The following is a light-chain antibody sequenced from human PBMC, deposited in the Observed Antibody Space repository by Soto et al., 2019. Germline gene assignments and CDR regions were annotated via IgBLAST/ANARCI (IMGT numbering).Light chain of an antibody. CDR3: QQYKNWPL. V-gene: IGKV3-20*01. Sequence: EIVLTQSPDTLSLSPGERATLSCRASQSVSSSYLAWYQQRPGQAPRLLIYGASSRATGIPDRFSGSGFGTEFTLTISSLQSEDFAVYYCQQYKNWPLFGQGTRLEIK. CDR1: QSVSSSY. J-gene: IGKJ5*01. CDR2: GAS.